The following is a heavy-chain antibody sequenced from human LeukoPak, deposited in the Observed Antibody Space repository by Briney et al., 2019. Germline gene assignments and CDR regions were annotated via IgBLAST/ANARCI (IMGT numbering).Heavy chain of an antibody. J-gene: IGHJ5*02. V-gene: IGHV4-38-2*02. D-gene: IGHD1-7*01. CDR1: GYSISSGYY. CDR3: ARRTGTTGFSWFDP. Sequence: SETLSLTCTVSGYSISSGYYWGWIRQPPGKGLEWIGSIYHSGSTYYNPSLKSRVTISVDTSKNQFSLKLSSVTAADTAVYHCARRTGTTGFSWFDPWGQGTLVTVSS. CDR2: IYHSGST.